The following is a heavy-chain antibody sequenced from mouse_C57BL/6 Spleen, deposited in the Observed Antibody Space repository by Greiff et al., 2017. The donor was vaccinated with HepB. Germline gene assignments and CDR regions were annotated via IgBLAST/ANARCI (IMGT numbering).Heavy chain of an antibody. CDR3: ARADYGKDWFAY. V-gene: IGHV1-69*01. D-gene: IGHD2-1*01. CDR2: IDPSDSYT. CDR1: GYTFTSYW. J-gene: IGHJ3*01. Sequence: QVQLQQPGAELVMPGASVKLSCKASGYTFTSYWMHWVKQRPGQGLEWIGEIDPSDSYTNYNQKFKGKSTLTVDKSSSTAYMQISSLTSEDSAVYYCARADYGKDWFAYWGQGTLVTVSA.